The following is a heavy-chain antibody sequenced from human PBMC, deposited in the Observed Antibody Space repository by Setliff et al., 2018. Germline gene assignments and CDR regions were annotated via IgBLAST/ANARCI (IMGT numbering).Heavy chain of an antibody. J-gene: IGHJ6*04. CDR2: IDYRGST. CDR3: AMDQGVV. CDR1: GVSLTSSHFY. Sequence: PSETLSLTCSVSGVSLTSSHFYWSWIRQRPGKGLEWIGKIDYRGSTRYNPSLETRVSMSVDTSKNQFSLRPTSVTDADTAVYYCAMDQGVVWGKGTTVTVSS. V-gene: IGHV4-31*03. D-gene: IGHD2-2*03.